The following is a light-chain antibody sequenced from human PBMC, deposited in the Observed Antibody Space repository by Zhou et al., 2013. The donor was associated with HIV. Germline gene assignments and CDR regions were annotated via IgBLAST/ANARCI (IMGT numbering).Light chain of an antibody. J-gene: IGKJ4*02. V-gene: IGKV1-39*01. CDR3: QESFSLLGT. Sequence: DIRMTQSPSSLSASVGDRITIGCRASESVASNINWFRQSPGKAPQLLIYKATDLQRGVPSRFSGSGSGTFFTLTIASLQVDDFATYFCQESFSLLGTFGGGTKV. CDR1: ESVASN. CDR2: KAT.